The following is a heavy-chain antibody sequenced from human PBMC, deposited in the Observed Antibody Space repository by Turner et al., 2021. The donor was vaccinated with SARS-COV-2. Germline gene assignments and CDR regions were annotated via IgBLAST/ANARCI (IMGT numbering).Heavy chain of an antibody. CDR1: GGSISSYY. J-gene: IGHJ5*02. CDR3: ARGRGGGGSSNNWFDP. D-gene: IGHD2-15*01. V-gene: IGHV4-59*01. CDR2: IYYSGST. Sequence: QVQLQESGPGLVKPSETLSLTCTVSGGSISSYYWSWIRQPPGKGLEWIGYIYYSGSTNYNPSLKSRVSISVDTSKNQFSLKFTSVTAADTAVYYCARGRGGGGSSNNWFDPWGQGTLVNVSS.